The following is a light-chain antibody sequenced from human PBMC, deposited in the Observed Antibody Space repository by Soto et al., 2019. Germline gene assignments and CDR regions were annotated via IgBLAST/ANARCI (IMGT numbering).Light chain of an antibody. V-gene: IGKV3-20*01. CDR1: QSVSSSY. J-gene: IGKJ2*01. CDR2: GAS. CDR3: QQYDSSPLMYT. Sequence: EIVLTQSPGTLSLSPGERVTLSCRASQSVSSSYLAWYQQKPGQAPRLLIYGASSRATGIPDRFSGSGSGTDFTLTISRLEPEDFAVYFCQQYDSSPLMYTFGQGTKLEIK.